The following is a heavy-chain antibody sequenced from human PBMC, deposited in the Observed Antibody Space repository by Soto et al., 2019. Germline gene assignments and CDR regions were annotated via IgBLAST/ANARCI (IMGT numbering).Heavy chain of an antibody. CDR3: ERSGSYSYYFDY. D-gene: IGHD1-26*01. Sequence: QVQLVQSGAEVKKPGASVKVSCKASGYTFTGYYMHWVRQAPGQGLEWMGWINPNSGGTNYAQKFQGWVTMTRHTSISSAYMELSRLRPAATAVYYCERSGSYSYYFDYWRQGTLVTVSS. V-gene: IGHV1-2*04. CDR1: GYTFTGYY. CDR2: INPNSGGT. J-gene: IGHJ4*02.